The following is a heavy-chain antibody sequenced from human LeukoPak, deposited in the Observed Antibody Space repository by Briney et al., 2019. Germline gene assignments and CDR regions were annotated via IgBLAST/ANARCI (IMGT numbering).Heavy chain of an antibody. J-gene: IGHJ4*02. Sequence: GGSLRLSCAASGFTVSPSYMNWFRQAPGKGLEWVSVNSGGGTYYAESVKGRFTISRDHSKNTLFLQMSSLKAEDTAVYYWARRMSTSWASDYWGQGTLVTVSS. CDR1: GFTVSPSY. CDR2: NSGGGT. V-gene: IGHV3-53*01. D-gene: IGHD6-13*01. CDR3: ARRMSTSWASDY.